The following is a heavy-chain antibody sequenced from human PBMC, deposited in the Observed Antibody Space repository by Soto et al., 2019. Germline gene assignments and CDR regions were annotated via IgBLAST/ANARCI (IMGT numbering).Heavy chain of an antibody. CDR3: ASGIQLWLRRINNGYSG. V-gene: IGHV1-69*12. D-gene: IGHD5-18*01. J-gene: IGHJ4*02. CDR2: IIPMLGTA. CDR1: GGTFSTYA. Sequence: QVQLVQSGAEVKKPESSVKVSCKAPGGTFSTYAISWGRQAPGQGLEWMGGIIPMLGTANYAQRFQDRVTITADESTKTVYMELRRLRSEDTAVYFCASGIQLWLRRINNGYSGWGQGTLVTVSS.